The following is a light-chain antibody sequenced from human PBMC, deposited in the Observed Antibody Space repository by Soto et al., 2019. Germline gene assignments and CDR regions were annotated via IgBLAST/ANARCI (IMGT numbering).Light chain of an antibody. CDR3: SSYTSSSTRA. J-gene: IGLJ1*01. CDR2: EVS. Sequence: QSVLTQPASVSGSPGQSITISCTGTSSDVGAYDYVSWYQQHPDKAPKLMIYEVSNRPSGVSNRFSGSKSVNTATLTISGLQADDEADYYCSSYTSSSTRAFGTGTKLTVL. CDR1: SSDVGAYDY. V-gene: IGLV2-14*03.